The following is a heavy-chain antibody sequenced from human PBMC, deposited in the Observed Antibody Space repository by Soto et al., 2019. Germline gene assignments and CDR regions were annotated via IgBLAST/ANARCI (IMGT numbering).Heavy chain of an antibody. Sequence: EVQLLESGGGLAQPGGSLRLSCAASGFTFSRYNMNWVRQAPGKGLEWVSSVGTGSSYKYYADSVKGRFTVYRDNAKNSLYLQMNTLRADDTAVYYCARESATGPVVDFWGQGTMVTVSS. J-gene: IGHJ3*01. CDR2: VGTGSSYK. V-gene: IGHV3-21*01. CDR1: GFTFSRYN. CDR3: ARESATGPVVDF.